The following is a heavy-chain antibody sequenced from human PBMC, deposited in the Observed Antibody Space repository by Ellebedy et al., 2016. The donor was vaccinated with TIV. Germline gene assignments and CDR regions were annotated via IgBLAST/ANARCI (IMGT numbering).Heavy chain of an antibody. Sequence: MPSETLSLTCAVNGGSFRGYHWSWIRQPPGKGLEWIGEIDHSANDNYNPSLKPRVTLSIDTSKNHFTLQLTSVTAADTAVYYCARGARDILTGYRYDFWGQGVLVSVSS. V-gene: IGHV4-34*01. CDR2: IDHSAND. CDR3: ARGARDILTGYRYDF. CDR1: GGSFRGYH. D-gene: IGHD3-9*01. J-gene: IGHJ4*02.